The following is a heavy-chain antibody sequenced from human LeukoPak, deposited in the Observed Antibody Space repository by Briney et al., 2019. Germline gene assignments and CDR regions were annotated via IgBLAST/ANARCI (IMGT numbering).Heavy chain of an antibody. CDR3: AKRDRPCSGDCSAPYYFDY. J-gene: IGHJ4*02. Sequence: GSLRLSCAASGFTFSSAAMSWVRQAPGKGLEWVSAISGSGDRTYNADSVKGRFSISRDNSKNTLYLQMSSLRVEDTAVYYCAKRDRPCSGDCSAPYYFDYWGQGTLVTVSS. V-gene: IGHV3-23*01. D-gene: IGHD2-21*02. CDR1: GFTFSSAA. CDR2: ISGSGDRT.